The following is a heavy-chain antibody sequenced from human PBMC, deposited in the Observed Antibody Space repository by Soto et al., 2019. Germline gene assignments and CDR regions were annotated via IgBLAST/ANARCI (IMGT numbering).Heavy chain of an antibody. D-gene: IGHD3-9*01. J-gene: IGHJ4*02. CDR3: AKSSTRYYDILTGYRRDY. CDR2: ISGSGGST. CDR1: GFTFSSYA. Sequence: GGSLRLSCAASGFTFSSYAMSWVRRAPGKGLEWVSAISGSGGSTYYADSVKGRFTISRDNSKNTLYLQMNSLRAEDTAVYYCAKSSTRYYDILTGYRRDYWGQGTLVTVSS. V-gene: IGHV3-23*01.